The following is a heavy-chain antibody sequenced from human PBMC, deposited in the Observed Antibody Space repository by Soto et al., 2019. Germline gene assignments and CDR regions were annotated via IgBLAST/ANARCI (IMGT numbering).Heavy chain of an antibody. Sequence: HPGGSLRLSCTASGFTFGDYAMSWVRQAPGKGLEWVGFIRSKAYGGTTEYAASVKGRFTISRDDPKSIAYLQMNSLKTEDTAVYYCTRGGYCSGGSCYYYYGMDVWGQGTTVTVSS. J-gene: IGHJ6*02. CDR2: IRSKAYGGTT. CDR3: TRGGYCSGGSCYYYYGMDV. CDR1: GFTFGDYA. V-gene: IGHV3-49*04. D-gene: IGHD2-15*01.